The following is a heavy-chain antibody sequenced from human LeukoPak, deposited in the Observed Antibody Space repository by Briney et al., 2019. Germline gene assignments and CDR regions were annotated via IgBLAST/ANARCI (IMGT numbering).Heavy chain of an antibody. J-gene: IGHJ4*02. D-gene: IGHD3-10*01. Sequence: PGGSLRLSCAASGFTFSSYAMSWVRQAPGKGLEWVSTISSSTGSTYYADSVKGRFTISRDNSKDTVYLQMNSLRAEDTALYYCAKQDYYYCSGSYRHYYDYWGQGTLVTVSS. CDR3: AKQDYYYCSGSYRHYYDY. CDR1: GFTFSSYA. CDR2: ISSSTGST. V-gene: IGHV3-23*01.